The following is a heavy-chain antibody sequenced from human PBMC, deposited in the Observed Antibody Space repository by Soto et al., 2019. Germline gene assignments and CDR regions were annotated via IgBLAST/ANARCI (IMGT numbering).Heavy chain of an antibody. CDR1: GFTFSSYA. V-gene: IGHV3-30-3*01. D-gene: IGHD2-2*01. Sequence: QVQLVESGGGVVQPGRSLRLSCAASGFTFSSYAMHWVRQAPGKGLEWVAVISYDGSNKYYADSVKGRFTISRDNSKNALYLQINSLRAEDTAGDYSAIGSDLVVAPAAHDWGQGTLVPVSS. CDR2: ISYDGSNK. J-gene: IGHJ4*02. CDR3: AIGSDLVVAPAAHD.